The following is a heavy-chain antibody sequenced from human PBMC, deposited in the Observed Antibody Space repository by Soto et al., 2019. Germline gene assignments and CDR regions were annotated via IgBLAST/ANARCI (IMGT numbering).Heavy chain of an antibody. D-gene: IGHD2-15*01. Sequence: GALRLSCAASGFTFSTYWMSWARQAPGKGLEWVAHINQDGSTNYHVDSVKGRFTISRDNARNSLNLQMNSLRVEYSDVYYCERGNSASLDYWAPGPLVTVYS. CDR3: ERGNSASLDY. J-gene: IGHJ4*02. V-gene: IGHV3-7*01. CDR2: INQDGSTN. CDR1: GFTFSTYW.